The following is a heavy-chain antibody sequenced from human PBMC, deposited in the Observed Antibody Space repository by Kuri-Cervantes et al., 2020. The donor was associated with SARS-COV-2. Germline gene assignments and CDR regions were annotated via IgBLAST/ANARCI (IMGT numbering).Heavy chain of an antibody. J-gene: IGHJ4*02. CDR3: ARGHYYDSSATGY. D-gene: IGHD3-22*01. V-gene: IGHV3-30*02. CDR1: GFTFSTYA. Sequence: LSLTCVASGFTFSTYAIHWVRQAPGKGLEWVAFVRYDGSNKYYADSVKGRFTISRDNSKNTLYLQMNSLRAEDTAVYYCARGHYYDSSATGYWGQGTLVTVSS. CDR2: VRYDGSNK.